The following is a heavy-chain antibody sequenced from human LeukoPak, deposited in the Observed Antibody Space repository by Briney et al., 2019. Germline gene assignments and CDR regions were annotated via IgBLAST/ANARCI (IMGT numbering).Heavy chain of an antibody. V-gene: IGHV3-74*01. CDR2: INSDGSST. CDR3: ARDSRFSYYFDY. CDR1: GFTFSSYW. Sequence: GGSLRLSCAASGFTFSSYWMRWVRQAPGKGLVWVSRINSDGSSTSYADSVKGRFTISRDNAKNTLYLQMNSLRAEDTAVYYCARDSRFSYYFDYWGQGTLVTVSS. J-gene: IGHJ4*02. D-gene: IGHD2/OR15-2a*01.